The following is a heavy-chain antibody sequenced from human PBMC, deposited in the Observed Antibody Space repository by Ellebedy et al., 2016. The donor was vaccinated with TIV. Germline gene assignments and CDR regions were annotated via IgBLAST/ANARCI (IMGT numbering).Heavy chain of an antibody. D-gene: IGHD1-26*01. CDR1: GYSFTTYW. V-gene: IGHV5-51*01. CDR2: LNPADSDS. CDR3: ARHELGSNAAFDY. Sequence: GESLKISXQGSGYSFTTYWIGWVRQMPGKGLEWVGILNPADSDSRYSPSFQGQVTFSADKSTATAYLQLTSLKASDTAMYYCARHELGSNAAFDYWGQGTLVTVSS. J-gene: IGHJ4*02.